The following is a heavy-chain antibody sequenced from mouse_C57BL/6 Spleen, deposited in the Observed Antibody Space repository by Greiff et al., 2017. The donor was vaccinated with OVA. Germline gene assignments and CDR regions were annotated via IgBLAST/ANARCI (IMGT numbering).Heavy chain of an antibody. Sequence: EVQLQQSGAELVRPGASVKLSCTASGFNIKDDDMHWVKQRPEQGLEWIGWIDPENGDTEYASKIQGKATITADSTSNTAYLQLSSLTSEDTAVYYCTNSDAMDFWGQGTSVTVSS. V-gene: IGHV14-4*01. CDR2: IDPENGDT. J-gene: IGHJ4*01. CDR1: GFNIKDDD. CDR3: TNSDAMDF.